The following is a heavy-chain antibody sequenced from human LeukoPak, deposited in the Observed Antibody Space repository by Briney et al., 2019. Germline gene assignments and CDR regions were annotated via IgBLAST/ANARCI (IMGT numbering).Heavy chain of an antibody. V-gene: IGHV1-69*01. J-gene: IGHJ6*03. CDR1: GGTFNSYA. D-gene: IGHD3-22*01. Sequence: SVKVSCKASGGTFNSYAMSWVRQAPGQGRERMGGIIPIFGRANYAQKFQGRVTITADESTSTAYMELSSLRSEDTAVYYCASGSSGYGYYYYMDVWGKGTTVTVSS. CDR2: IIPIFGRA. CDR3: ASGSSGYGYYYYMDV.